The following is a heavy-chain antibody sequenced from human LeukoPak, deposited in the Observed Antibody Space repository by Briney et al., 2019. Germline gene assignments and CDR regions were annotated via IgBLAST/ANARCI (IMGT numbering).Heavy chain of an antibody. Sequence: SVKVSCKASGGTFSSYAISWVRQAPGQGLEWMGRIIPILGMANYAQKFQGRVTITADKSTSTAYVELSSLRSEDTAVYYCARASRAGYCSSTSCHDYWGQGTLVTVSS. D-gene: IGHD2-2*01. CDR3: ARASRAGYCSSTSCHDY. CDR1: GGTFSSYA. V-gene: IGHV1-69*04. J-gene: IGHJ4*02. CDR2: IIPILGMA.